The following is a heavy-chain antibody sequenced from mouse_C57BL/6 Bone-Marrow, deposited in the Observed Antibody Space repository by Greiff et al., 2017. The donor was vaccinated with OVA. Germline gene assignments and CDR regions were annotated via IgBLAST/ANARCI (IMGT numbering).Heavy chain of an antibody. V-gene: IGHV6-6*01. J-gene: IGHJ1*03. CDR3: TRLDGYYRHWYFDV. CDR2: IRNKANNHAT. CDR1: GFTFSDAW. D-gene: IGHD2-3*01. Sequence: EVKVEESGGGLVQPGGSMKLSCAASGFTFSDAWMDWVRQSPEKGLEWVAEIRNKANNHATYYAESVKGRFTISRDDSKSSVYLQMNSLRAEDTGIYYCTRLDGYYRHWYFDVWGTGTTVTVSS.